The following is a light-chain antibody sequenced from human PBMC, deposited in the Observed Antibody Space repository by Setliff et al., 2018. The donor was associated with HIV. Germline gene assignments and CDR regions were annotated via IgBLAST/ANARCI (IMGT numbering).Light chain of an antibody. CDR1: SGDVGGYNY. Sequence: QSVLTQPASVSGSPGQSITISCTGTSGDVGGYNYVSWYQQHPGNAPKLMIFEVSNRPSGVSNRFSGSKSGNTASLTISGLQAEDEADYYCSSYTSSSLYVFGTGTKVTVL. CDR2: EVS. J-gene: IGLJ1*01. CDR3: SSYTSSSLYV. V-gene: IGLV2-14*01.